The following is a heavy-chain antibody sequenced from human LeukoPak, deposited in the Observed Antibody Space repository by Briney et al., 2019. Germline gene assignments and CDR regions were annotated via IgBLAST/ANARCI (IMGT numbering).Heavy chain of an antibody. CDR2: MNPNSGNT. Sequence: ASVKVSCNASGYTFTSYDINWVRQATGQGLEWMGWMNPNSGNTGYAQKFQGRVTITRNTSISTAYMELSSLRSEDTAVYYCARDSPRDYGEGVDDPWGQGTLVTVSS. J-gene: IGHJ5*02. CDR1: GYTFTSYD. D-gene: IGHD4-17*01. V-gene: IGHV1-8*03. CDR3: ARDSPRDYGEGVDDP.